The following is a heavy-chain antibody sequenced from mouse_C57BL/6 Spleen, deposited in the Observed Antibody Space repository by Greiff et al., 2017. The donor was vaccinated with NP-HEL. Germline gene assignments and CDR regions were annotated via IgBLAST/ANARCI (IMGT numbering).Heavy chain of an antibody. Sequence: VQLQQSGAELMKPGASVKLSCTATGYTFTGYWIEWVKQRPGHGLEWIGEILPGSGSTNYHEKFKGKATFPADPSSNTAYMQLSSLTTEDSAIYYCARGIYYGNPFFDYWGQGTTLTVSS. CDR3: ARGIYYGNPFFDY. V-gene: IGHV1-9*01. CDR2: ILPGSGST. J-gene: IGHJ2*01. D-gene: IGHD2-1*01. CDR1: GYTFTGYW.